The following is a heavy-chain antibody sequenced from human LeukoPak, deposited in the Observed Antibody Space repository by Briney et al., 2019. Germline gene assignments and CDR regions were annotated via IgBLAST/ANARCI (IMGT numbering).Heavy chain of an antibody. CDR3: ARRAGEYSHPYDY. CDR2: IYSGGNT. CDR1: GFTVSSNS. D-gene: IGHD2-15*01. Sequence: PGGSLRLSCTVSGFTVSSNSWSWVRQAPGKGLEWVSFIYSGGNTHYSDSAKGRFTLSRDNSKNTLYLQMNSLRAEDTAIYYCARRAGEYSHPYDYWGQGTLVTVSS. J-gene: IGHJ4*02. V-gene: IGHV3-53*01.